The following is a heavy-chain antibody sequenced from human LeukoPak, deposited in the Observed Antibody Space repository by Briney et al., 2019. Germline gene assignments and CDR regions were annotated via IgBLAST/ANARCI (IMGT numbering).Heavy chain of an antibody. CDR2: ISGSGGST. Sequence: PGGSLRLSCAASGFTFSSYAMSWVRQAPGKGLEWVSAISGSGGSTYYADSVKGRFTISRDNSKNTLYLQMNSLRAEDTAVYYCAKNGAHSSSWSRVYFDYWGQGTLVTVSS. J-gene: IGHJ4*02. D-gene: IGHD6-13*01. CDR3: AKNGAHSSSWSRVYFDY. V-gene: IGHV3-23*01. CDR1: GFTFSSYA.